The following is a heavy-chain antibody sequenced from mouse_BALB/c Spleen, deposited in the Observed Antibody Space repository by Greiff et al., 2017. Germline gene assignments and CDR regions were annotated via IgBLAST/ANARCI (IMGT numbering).Heavy chain of an antibody. V-gene: IGHV1-87*01. CDR3: ARRGYGEGDAMDY. D-gene: IGHD2-14*01. J-gene: IGHJ4*01. Sequence: QVQLQQSGAELARPGASVKLSCKASGYTFTSYWMQWVKQRPGQGLEWIGAIYPGDGDTRYTQKFKGKATLTSDKSSSTAYMQLSSLASEDSAVYYCARRGYGEGDAMDYWGQGTSVTVSS. CDR2: IYPGDGDT. CDR1: GYTFTSYW.